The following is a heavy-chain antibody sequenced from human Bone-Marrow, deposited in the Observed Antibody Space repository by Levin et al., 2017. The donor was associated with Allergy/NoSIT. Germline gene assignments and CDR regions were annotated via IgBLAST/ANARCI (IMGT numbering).Heavy chain of an antibody. J-gene: IGHJ5*02. CDR3: AKDHYYDSTGSGIWGFDN. CDR1: GFTFSSYA. V-gene: IGHV3-23*01. Sequence: TGESLKISCAASGFTFSSYAMSWVRQTPGKGLEWVSGILGSGGNTYYADSVKGRFSISRDNSKNTVYLQMNSLRAEDTAVYYCAKDHYYDSTGSGIWGFDNWGQGTLVTVPS. CDR2: ILGSGGNT. D-gene: IGHD3-22*01.